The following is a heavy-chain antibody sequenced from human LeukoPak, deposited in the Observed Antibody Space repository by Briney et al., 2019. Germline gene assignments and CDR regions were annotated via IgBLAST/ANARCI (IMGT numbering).Heavy chain of an antibody. CDR1: GFTFSSYS. Sequence: GGSLRLSCAASGFTFSSYSMNWVRQAPGKGLEWVSYISSSSSTIYYADSVKGRFTISRDNAKNSLYLQMNSLRAEDTAMYYCARNAYYDSGTYHSGFDYWGLGTLVTVSS. J-gene: IGHJ4*02. D-gene: IGHD3-10*01. CDR2: ISSSSSTI. V-gene: IGHV3-48*04. CDR3: ARNAYYDSGTYHSGFDY.